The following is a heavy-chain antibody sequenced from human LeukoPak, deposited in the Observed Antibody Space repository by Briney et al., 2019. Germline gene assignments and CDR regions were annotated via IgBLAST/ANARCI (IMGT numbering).Heavy chain of an antibody. Sequence: GGSLRLSCSASGSTFSSYVMFWVRQAPGKGLEYVSAVSSIGGSTYYADSVKGRFTTSRDNSKNTLYLQMISLRPEDTAVYYCVKEGNGAFDIWGQGTMVTVSS. CDR2: VSSIGGST. V-gene: IGHV3-64D*09. J-gene: IGHJ3*02. D-gene: IGHD2-8*01. CDR1: GSTFSSYV. CDR3: VKEGNGAFDI.